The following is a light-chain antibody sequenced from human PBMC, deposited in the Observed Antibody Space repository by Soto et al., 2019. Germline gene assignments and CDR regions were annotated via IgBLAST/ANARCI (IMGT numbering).Light chain of an antibody. CDR1: QSISSW. CDR2: DAS. CDR3: QQYNSYPLT. Sequence: DLQMTQSPSTLSASGGDRVTITCRASQSISSWLAWYQQKPGKAPKLLIYDASSLESGVPSRFSGSGSGTEFTLTISSLQPDDFATYYCQQYNSYPLTFGGGTKVDIK. V-gene: IGKV1-5*01. J-gene: IGKJ4*01.